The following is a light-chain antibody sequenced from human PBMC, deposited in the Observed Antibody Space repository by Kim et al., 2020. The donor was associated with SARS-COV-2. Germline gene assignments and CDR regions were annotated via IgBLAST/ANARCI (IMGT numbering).Light chain of an antibody. V-gene: IGLV1-47*01. Sequence: GQSVTSSCAGSSSNIGSNYVYWYQQLTGTAPKLLISRNNQRPSGVPDRFSGSKSGTSASLAISGLRSEDEADYYCAAWDDSLSVGVFGGGTQLTVL. J-gene: IGLJ3*02. CDR1: SSNIGSNY. CDR3: AAWDDSLSVGV. CDR2: RNN.